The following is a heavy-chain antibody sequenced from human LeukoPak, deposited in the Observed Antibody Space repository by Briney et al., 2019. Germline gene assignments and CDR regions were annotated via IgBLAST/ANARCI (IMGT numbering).Heavy chain of an antibody. CDR3: ATDQRYAFDY. D-gene: IGHD3-9*01. V-gene: IGHV3-48*02. J-gene: IGHJ4*02. Sequence: GGSLRLSCATSGFSFTDYPMNWVRQASGKGLEWISNISTTAEGTKYAYYADSVNVRFTISRDDGQNTLYLHMNSLRDDDTAVYYCATDQRYAFDYWGQGILVTVSS. CDR2: ISTTAEGTKYA. CDR1: GFSFTDYP.